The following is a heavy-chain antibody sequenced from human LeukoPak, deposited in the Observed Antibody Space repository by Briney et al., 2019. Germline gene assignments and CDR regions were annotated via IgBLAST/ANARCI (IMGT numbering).Heavy chain of an antibody. CDR1: GFTFSSYA. CDR2: IYYSGST. D-gene: IGHD3-10*01. J-gene: IGHJ4*02. V-gene: IGHV4-38-2*01. Sequence: GSLRLSCAASGFTFSSYAMSWIRQPPGKGLEWIGTIYYSGSTYYNPSLKSRVTISLDTSNNQFSLKLSSVTAADTAVYYCARYASGPSDYWGQGTLVTVSS. CDR3: ARYASGPSDY.